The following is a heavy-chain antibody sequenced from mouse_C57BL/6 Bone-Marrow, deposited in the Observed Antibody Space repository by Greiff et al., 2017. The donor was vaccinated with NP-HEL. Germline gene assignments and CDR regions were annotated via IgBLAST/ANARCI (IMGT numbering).Heavy chain of an antibody. CDR2: IRNKANNHAT. J-gene: IGHJ3*01. CDR1: GFTFSDAW. D-gene: IGHD1-1*01. CDR3: TRPGITTVVAPFAY. V-gene: IGHV6-6*01. Sequence: EVQVVESGGGLVQPGGSMKLSCAASGFTFSDAWMDWVRQSPEKGLEWVAEIRNKANNHATYYAESVKGRFTISRDDSKSSVYLQMNSLRAEDTGIYYCTRPGITTVVAPFAYWGQGTLVTVSA.